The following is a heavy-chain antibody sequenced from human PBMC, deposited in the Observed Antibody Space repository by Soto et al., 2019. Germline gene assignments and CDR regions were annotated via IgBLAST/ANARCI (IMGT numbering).Heavy chain of an antibody. CDR3: ASALIHSANYLDP. CDR2: INPGNSDT. CDR1: GVAFTIYG. V-gene: IGHV1-3*01. J-gene: IGHJ5*02. Sequence: ASVKFSSKASGVAFTIYGMHWVRQAPGQGLEWMGRINPGNSDTKYSQKFQGRVTISSDTSANTAYMELSSLRSEDTAIYYCASALIHSANYLDPWGQGNLVTVS. D-gene: IGHD4-4*01.